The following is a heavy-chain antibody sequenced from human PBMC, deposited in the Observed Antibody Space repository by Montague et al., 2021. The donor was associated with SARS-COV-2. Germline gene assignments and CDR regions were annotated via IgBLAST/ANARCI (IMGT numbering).Heavy chain of an antibody. CDR2: IGGTTGYI. V-gene: IGHV3-21*01. D-gene: IGHD3-22*01. Sequence: SLRLSCAASGFTFSAYTMNWVRQAPGKGLEWDSSIGGTTGYIYYADSVKGRFTISRDNAKNSLYLQMDSLRADDTAIYYCWRSSGLWGQGTLVTVSS. CDR3: WRSSGL. CDR1: GFTFSAYT. J-gene: IGHJ4*02.